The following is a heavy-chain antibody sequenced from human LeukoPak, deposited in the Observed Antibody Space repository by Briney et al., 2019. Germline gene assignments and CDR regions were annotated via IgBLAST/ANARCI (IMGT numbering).Heavy chain of an antibody. J-gene: IGHJ4*02. CDR1: GFTFSSYS. Sequence: GGSLRLSCAASGFTFSSYSMNWARQAPGKGLEWVGRIKSKTDGGTTDYAAPVKGRFTISRDDSKNTLYLQMNSLKTEDTAVYYCTTGITMVRGVIHLIDYWGQGTLVTVPS. D-gene: IGHD3-10*01. CDR2: IKSKTDGGTT. V-gene: IGHV3-15*01. CDR3: TTGITMVRGVIHLIDY.